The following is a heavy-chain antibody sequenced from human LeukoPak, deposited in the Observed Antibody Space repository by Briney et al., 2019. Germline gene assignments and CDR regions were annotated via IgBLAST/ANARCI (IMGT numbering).Heavy chain of an antibody. CDR1: GYTFTSYY. CDR2: INPSGGST. CDR3: ARLGGGPDYGGNSALYYFDY. Sequence: GASVKVSCKASGYTFTSYYMHWVRQAPGQGLEWMGIINPSGGSTSYAQKFQGRVTMTRDTSTSTAYMELSSLRSEDTAVYYCARLGGGPDYGGNSALYYFDYWGQGTLVTVSS. J-gene: IGHJ4*02. V-gene: IGHV1-46*01. D-gene: IGHD4-23*01.